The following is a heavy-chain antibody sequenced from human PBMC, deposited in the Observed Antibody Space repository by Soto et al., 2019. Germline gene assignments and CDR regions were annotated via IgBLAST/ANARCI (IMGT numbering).Heavy chain of an antibody. CDR1: GFTFSSYE. D-gene: IGHD1-1*01. V-gene: IGHV3-48*03. CDR2: ISSSGSTI. J-gene: IGHJ6*02. Sequence: GGSLRLSCAASGFTFSSYEMNWVRQAPGKGLEWVSYISSSGSTIYYADSVKGRFTISRDNAKNSLYLQMNSLRAEDTAVYYCARDDIPFGNEDGRYGMDVWGQGTTVTVSS. CDR3: ARDDIPFGNEDGRYGMDV.